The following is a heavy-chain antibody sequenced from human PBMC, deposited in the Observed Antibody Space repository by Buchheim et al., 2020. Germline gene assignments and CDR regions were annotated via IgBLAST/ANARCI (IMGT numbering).Heavy chain of an antibody. CDR3: AKDVDYAFDI. CDR2: VRSSSDI. D-gene: IGHD3/OR15-3a*01. J-gene: IGHJ3*02. Sequence: EVQLVESGGNLVQPGGSLRLSCAASGFTFSSYSMNWVRQAPGEGLEWISWVRSSSDISYADSVRGRFTISRDNAKNSLYLQMNGLRNEDTAVYYCAKDVDYAFDIWGQGT. CDR1: GFTFSSYS. V-gene: IGHV3-48*02.